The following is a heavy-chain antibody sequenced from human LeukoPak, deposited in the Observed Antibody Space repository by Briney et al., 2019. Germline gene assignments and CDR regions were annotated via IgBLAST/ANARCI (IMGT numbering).Heavy chain of an antibody. CDR3: ARNARTTLTTFYYMDV. Sequence: SETLSLTCTVSGGSISSTSHYWGWIRHPPGKGLEWIGSSYYTGDTYYTPSLQSRVTISVDTSKNQFSLKLTSVIAADTAVYYCARNARTTLTTFYYMDVWGKGTTVTVSS. J-gene: IGHJ6*03. V-gene: IGHV4-39*01. CDR1: GGSISSTSHY. D-gene: IGHD4-11*01. CDR2: SYYTGDT.